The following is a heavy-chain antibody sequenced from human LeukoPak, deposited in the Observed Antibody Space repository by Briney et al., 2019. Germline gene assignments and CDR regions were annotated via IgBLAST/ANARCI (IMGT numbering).Heavy chain of an antibody. V-gene: IGHV4-31*03. CDR3: ARAGSSGWYRNAFDI. CDR1: GGSINSGGYF. CDR2: IHYRGTT. Sequence: PSQTLSHTCSVSGGSINSGGYFWSWIRQHPGKGLEWIGYIHYRGTTYYNPSLKSRVTISIDTSENHFSLNVSSVTAADTAVYYCARAGSSGWYRNAFDIWGQGTLVTGSS. J-gene: IGHJ3*02. D-gene: IGHD6-19*01.